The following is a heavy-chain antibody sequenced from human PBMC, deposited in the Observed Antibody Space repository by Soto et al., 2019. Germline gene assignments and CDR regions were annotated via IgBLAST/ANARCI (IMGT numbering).Heavy chain of an antibody. V-gene: IGHV3-33*01. CDR1: GFTFSSYG. Sequence: GGSLRLSCAASGFTFSSYGMHWVRQAPGKGLEWVAVIWYDGSNKYYADSVKGRFTISRDNSKNTLYLQMNSLRAEDTAVYYCARKSSNYDFWSGYFDYWGQGTLVTVSS. CDR3: ARKSSNYDFWSGYFDY. D-gene: IGHD3-3*01. CDR2: IWYDGSNK. J-gene: IGHJ4*02.